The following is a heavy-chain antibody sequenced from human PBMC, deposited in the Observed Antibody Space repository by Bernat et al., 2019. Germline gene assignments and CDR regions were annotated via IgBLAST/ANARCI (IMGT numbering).Heavy chain of an antibody. Sequence: QVQLVESGGGVVQPGGFLRLSCATSGFTFSNYGMHWVRQAPGKGREWMAFIRYDGSNKNHADSVKGRFTISRDNSKNTLFLQMSSLRVEDTALYFCAKDRGRRYTSGVGGDDYWGQVTLVTVSS. V-gene: IGHV3-30*02. CDR1: GFTFSNYG. J-gene: IGHJ4*02. CDR3: AKDRGRRYTSGVGGDDY. D-gene: IGHD5-18*01. CDR2: IRYDGSNK.